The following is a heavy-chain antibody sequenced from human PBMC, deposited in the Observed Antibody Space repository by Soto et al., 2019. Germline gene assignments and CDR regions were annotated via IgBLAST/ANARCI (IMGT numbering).Heavy chain of an antibody. V-gene: IGHV4-30-4*01. CDR1: VGSISSGDYY. CDR2: ICYSGST. CDR3: ARGRDLEP. Sequence: NPSETLSLTCTFSVGSISSGDYYWSWIRQPPWKGLEWIGYICYSGSTYYNPSLKSRVTISVDTSKNQFSLKLSSVTAADTAVYYCARGRDLEPWGQGTLVNVSS. J-gene: IGHJ5*02.